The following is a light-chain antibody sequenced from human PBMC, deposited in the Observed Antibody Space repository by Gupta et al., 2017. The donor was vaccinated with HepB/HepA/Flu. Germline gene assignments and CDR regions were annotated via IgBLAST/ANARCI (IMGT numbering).Light chain of an antibody. Sequence: QAVVTQEPPLTVSPAGPVTPTCASSTGAVTSGHWHCWFQQKTGQAPVILIYEKNNKYSGTPARFSGSIHGATDALTLTGAQPEEEAEYDCFLSDGGRAGVFGGGTKLTVL. CDR1: TGAVTSGHW. V-gene: IGLV7-46*01. CDR2: EKN. CDR3: FLSDGGRAGV. J-gene: IGLJ3*02.